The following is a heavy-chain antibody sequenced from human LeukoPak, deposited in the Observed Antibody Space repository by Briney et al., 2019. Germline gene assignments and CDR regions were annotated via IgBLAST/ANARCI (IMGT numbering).Heavy chain of an antibody. D-gene: IGHD2-21*02. CDR2: MNPNSGNT. V-gene: IGHV1-8*02. Sequence: ASVKVSCKASGGTFSSYAISWVRQATGQGLEWMGWMNPNSGNTGYAQKFQGRVTMTRNTSISTAYMDLSSLRSEDTAVYYCASGLSGGDFLYYFDYWGQGTLVTVSS. J-gene: IGHJ4*02. CDR3: ASGLSGGDFLYYFDY. CDR1: GGTFSSYA.